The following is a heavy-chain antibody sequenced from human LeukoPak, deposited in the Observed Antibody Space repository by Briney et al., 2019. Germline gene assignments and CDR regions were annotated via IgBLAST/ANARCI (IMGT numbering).Heavy chain of an antibody. CDR1: GFTFSSYS. CDR3: ASGDSSGYYYVD. Sequence: RGSLRLSCAASGFTFSSYSMNWVRQAPGKGLEWVSSISSSSSYIYYADSVKGRFTISRDNAKNSLYLQMNSLRAEDTAVYYCASGDSSGYYYVDWGQGTLVTVSS. J-gene: IGHJ4*02. CDR2: ISSSSSYI. V-gene: IGHV3-21*01. D-gene: IGHD3-22*01.